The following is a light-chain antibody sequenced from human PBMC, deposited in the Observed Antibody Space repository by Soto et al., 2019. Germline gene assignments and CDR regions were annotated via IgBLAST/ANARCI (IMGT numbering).Light chain of an antibody. CDR2: AAS. CDR1: QSISNY. CDR3: QQSYSTPS. Sequence: DIQMTQSPSSLSASVGDRVTITCRASQSISNYLNWYQQKPGKAPKLLIYAASNLQSGVPSRFSGSGSGTDFTLTISSLQPEDFATYYCQQSYSTPSFGPGTKWIS. J-gene: IGKJ3*01. V-gene: IGKV1-39*01.